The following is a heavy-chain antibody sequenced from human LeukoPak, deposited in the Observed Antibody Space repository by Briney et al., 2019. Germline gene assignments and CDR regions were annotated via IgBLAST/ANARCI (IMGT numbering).Heavy chain of an antibody. Sequence: SETLSLTCNVSGYSISRGYYWGWIRQPPGKGLKWIGSVHHTGSTYYNPSLRSRVSISVDKSTNHISLEVTSVTAADTAVYYCARDWGFGDSEDWFDPWGQGTLVTVSS. J-gene: IGHJ5*02. CDR1: GYSISRGYY. V-gene: IGHV4-38-2*02. CDR3: ARDWGFGDSEDWFDP. CDR2: VHHTGST. D-gene: IGHD3-10*01.